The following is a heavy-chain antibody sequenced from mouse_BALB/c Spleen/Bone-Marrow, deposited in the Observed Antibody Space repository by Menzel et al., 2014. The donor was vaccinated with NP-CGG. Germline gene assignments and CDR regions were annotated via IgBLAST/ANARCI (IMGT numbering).Heavy chain of an antibody. V-gene: IGHV14-3*02. CDR2: IDPANGNT. CDR1: GFTFTDSY. CDR3: ARWDLGRAWFAY. J-gene: IGHJ3*01. D-gene: IGHD4-1*01. Sequence: VQLKESGAELVKPGASVRLSCTTSGFTFTDSYMHWVKQRPEKGLEWIGRIDPANGNTKYDPKFQGKATITADKSSNTAYLKIGSLTSEDTAVYYCARWDLGRAWFAYWGQGTLVTVSA.